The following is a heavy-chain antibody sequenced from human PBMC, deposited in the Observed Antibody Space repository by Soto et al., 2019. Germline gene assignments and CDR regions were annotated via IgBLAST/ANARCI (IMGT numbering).Heavy chain of an antibody. D-gene: IGHD3-16*01. CDR2: ILYDGSKK. Sequence: RWSLRLSCLASVFNLNTYGIYWVRQAPGKGLQWVAQILYDGSKKHYADSVRGRFTITRDNSKNTVYLQMDSLRVDDTAMYYCVRDLALMADYWGQGTLVTVSS. V-gene: IGHV3-30*03. CDR3: VRDLALMADY. J-gene: IGHJ4*02. CDR1: VFNLNTYG.